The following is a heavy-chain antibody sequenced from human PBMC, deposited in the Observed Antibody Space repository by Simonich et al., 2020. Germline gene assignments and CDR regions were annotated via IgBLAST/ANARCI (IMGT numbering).Heavy chain of an antibody. J-gene: IGHJ3*02. Sequence: QVQLVESGGGVVQPGRSLRLSCAASGFTFRSYAMHWVRQAQGKWLEWVAVITYDGSNKYYADSVKGRFTISRDNSKNTLYLQMNSLRAEDTAVYYCAREDLTGDAFDIWGQGTMVTVSS. CDR1: GFTFRSYA. CDR3: AREDLTGDAFDI. V-gene: IGHV3-30*07. CDR2: ITYDGSNK. D-gene: IGHD7-27*01.